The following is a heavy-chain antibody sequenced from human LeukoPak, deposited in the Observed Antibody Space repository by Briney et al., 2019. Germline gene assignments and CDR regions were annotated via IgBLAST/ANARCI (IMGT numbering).Heavy chain of an antibody. CDR3: AKDTNYGGNSGYFDL. Sequence: GGSLRLSCAASGFTFDDYAMHWVRQARGKGLEGVSGISWNSGSIGYADSVKGRFTISRDNAKNSLYLQMNSLRAEDTALYYCAKDTNYGGNSGYFDLWGRGTLVTVSS. J-gene: IGHJ2*01. V-gene: IGHV3-9*01. CDR1: GFTFDDYA. CDR2: ISWNSGSI. D-gene: IGHD4-23*01.